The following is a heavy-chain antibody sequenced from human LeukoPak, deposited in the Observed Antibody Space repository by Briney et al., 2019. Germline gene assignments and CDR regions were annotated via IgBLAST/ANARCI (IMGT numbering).Heavy chain of an antibody. Sequence: PGRSLRLSCAASGFTFSSYGMHWVRQAPGRGLEWVAVISYDGSNKYYADSVKGRFTISRDNSKNTLYLQMNSLRAEDTAVYYCAKSLEMATITGYYYYYMDVWGKGTTVTVSS. CDR2: ISYDGSNK. V-gene: IGHV3-30*18. J-gene: IGHJ6*03. CDR1: GFTFSSYG. D-gene: IGHD5-24*01. CDR3: AKSLEMATITGYYYYYMDV.